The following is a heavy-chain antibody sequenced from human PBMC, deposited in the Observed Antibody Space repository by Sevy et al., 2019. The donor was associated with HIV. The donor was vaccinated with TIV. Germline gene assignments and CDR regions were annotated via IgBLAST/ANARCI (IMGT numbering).Heavy chain of an antibody. CDR1: GFTFSSYG. CDR2: ISDIGNT. CDR3: AKCLAALPGYYYGVDV. D-gene: IGHD6-6*01. Sequence: GGSLRLSCAASGFTFSSYGMSWVRQAPGKGLEWVSVISDIGNTYYADSVKGRFTMSRDNSKNTLYLQMNSLRADDTAVYYCAKCLAALPGYYYGVDVWGQGTTVTVSS. J-gene: IGHJ6*02. V-gene: IGHV3-23*01.